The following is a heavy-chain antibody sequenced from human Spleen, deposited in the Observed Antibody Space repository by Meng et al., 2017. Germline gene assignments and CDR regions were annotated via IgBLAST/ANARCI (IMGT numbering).Heavy chain of an antibody. J-gene: IGHJ4*02. CDR1: GYTYTHYQ. V-gene: IGHV1-18*01. Sequence: QVQLVQSGAEVKRLGASVTVSCKASGYTYTHYQMDWVRQAPGQGLEWMGWIHPSGHANYAEKFQGRVTMTTDTSTTTAYMELRSLRSDDTAVFYCARGASGGFSPYYFDSWGQGTLVTVSS. CDR2: IHPSGHA. CDR3: ARGASGGFSPYYFDS. D-gene: IGHD1-26*01.